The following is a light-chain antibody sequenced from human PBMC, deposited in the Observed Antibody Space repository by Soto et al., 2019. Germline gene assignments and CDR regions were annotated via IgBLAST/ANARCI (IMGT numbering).Light chain of an antibody. CDR2: GAS. Sequence: ETVMTQSPATLSVSPGERVTLSCRASQSVDSRLAWYQQKPGQAPRLLIFGASTRATGIPPSFSGSGPETDFTLTISSLQSEEFAVYYGQQYNRWSLTFGGGTKVDLK. CDR1: QSVDSR. CDR3: QQYNRWSLT. V-gene: IGKV3-15*01. J-gene: IGKJ4*01.